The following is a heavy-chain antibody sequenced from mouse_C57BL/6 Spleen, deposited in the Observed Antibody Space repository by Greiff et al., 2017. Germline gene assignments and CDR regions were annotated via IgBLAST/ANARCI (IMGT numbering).Heavy chain of an antibody. V-gene: IGHV1-80*01. Sequence: QVQLKESGAELVKPGASVKISCKASGYAFSSYWMNWVKQRPGKGLEWIGQIYPGDGDTNYNGKFKGKATLTADKSSSTAYMQLSSLTSEDSAVYFCARKGDWYFDVWGTGTTVTVSS. CDR2: IYPGDGDT. CDR1: GYAFSSYW. CDR3: ARKGDWYFDV. J-gene: IGHJ1*03.